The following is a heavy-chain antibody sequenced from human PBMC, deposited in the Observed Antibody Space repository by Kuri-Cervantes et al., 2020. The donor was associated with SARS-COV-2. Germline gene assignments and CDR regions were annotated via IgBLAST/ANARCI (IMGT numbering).Heavy chain of an antibody. CDR3: AKDGDCSSTSCYYMDV. J-gene: IGHJ6*03. D-gene: IGHD2-2*01. Sequence: GGSLRLSCAASGFTFDDYAMHWVRQAPGKGLEWVSLISWDGGSTYYADSVKGRFTISRDNSKNSLYPQMNSLRAEDTALYYCAKDGDCSSTSCYYMDVWGKGTTVTVSS. CDR2: ISWDGGST. CDR1: GFTFDDYA. V-gene: IGHV3-43D*03.